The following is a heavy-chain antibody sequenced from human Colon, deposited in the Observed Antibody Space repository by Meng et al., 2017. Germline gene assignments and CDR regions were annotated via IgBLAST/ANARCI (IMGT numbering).Heavy chain of an antibody. CDR3: ARDCSGGSCYSY. CDR2: IIPMSEIT. V-gene: IGHV1-69*10. Sequence: SVKVSCKTSGDTFSNYAISWVRQAPGQGLEWMGGIIPMSEITNYAQKFQDRVTILADKSTNTAYMELNSLTSEDTAVYYCARDCSGGSCYSYWGRGPLVTVSS. D-gene: IGHD2-15*01. CDR1: GDTFSNYA. J-gene: IGHJ4*02.